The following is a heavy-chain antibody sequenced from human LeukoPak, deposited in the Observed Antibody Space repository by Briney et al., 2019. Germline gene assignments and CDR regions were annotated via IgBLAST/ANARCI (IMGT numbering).Heavy chain of an antibody. CDR3: ARDDHPSDFWSGYYPYGMDV. CDR1: GFTVSSNY. D-gene: IGHD3-3*01. J-gene: IGHJ6*02. V-gene: IGHV3-53*01. Sequence: GGSLRLSCAASGFTVSSNYMSWVRQAPGKGLEWVSVIYSGGSTYYADSVKGRFTISRDNAKNSLYLQMNSLRAEDTAVYYCARDDHPSDFWSGYYPYGMDVWGQGTTVTVSS. CDR2: IYSGGST.